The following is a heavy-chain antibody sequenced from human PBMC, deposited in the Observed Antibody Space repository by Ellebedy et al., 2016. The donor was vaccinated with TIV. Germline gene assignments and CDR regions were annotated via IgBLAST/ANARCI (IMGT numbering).Heavy chain of an antibody. Sequence: GSLRLXCTVSGGSISSFYWSWIRQPPKKGLEWIGYIYSSGSTYYNPSLKSRVTISVDTSKNQFSLKLSSVTAADTAVYYCAGSSSWYPDVWGQGTTVTVSS. CDR2: IYSSGST. D-gene: IGHD6-13*01. V-gene: IGHV4-59*12. CDR3: AGSSSWYPDV. CDR1: GGSISSFY. J-gene: IGHJ6*02.